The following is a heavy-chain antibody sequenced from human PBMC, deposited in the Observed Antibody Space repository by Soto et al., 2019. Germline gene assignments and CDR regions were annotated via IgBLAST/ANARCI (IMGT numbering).Heavy chain of an antibody. D-gene: IGHD2-2*01. CDR3: ASPYCSSTSCRGYYGMDV. CDR1: GYSISSGYY. V-gene: IGHV4-38-2*01. CDR2: IYYSGST. J-gene: IGHJ6*02. Sequence: SETLSLTCAVSGYSISSGYYWGWIRQPPGKGLEWIGSIYYSGSTYYNPSLKSRVTISVDTSKNQFSLKLSSVTAADTAVYYCASPYCSSTSCRGYYGMDVWGQGTTVTVSS.